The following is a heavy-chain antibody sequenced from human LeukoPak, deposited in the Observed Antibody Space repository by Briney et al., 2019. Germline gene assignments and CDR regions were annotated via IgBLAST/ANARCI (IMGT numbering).Heavy chain of an antibody. CDR3: AEDRGRIAVAGSDY. CDR2: ISYDESNK. V-gene: IGHV3-30*18. D-gene: IGHD6-19*01. J-gene: IGHJ4*02. CDR1: GFTFSSYG. Sequence: PGGSLRLSCAASGFTFSSYGMHWVRQAPGKGLEWVAVISYDESNKYYADSVKGRFTISRDNSKNALYLQMNSLRAEDTAVYYCAEDRGRIAVAGSDYWGQGALVTVS.